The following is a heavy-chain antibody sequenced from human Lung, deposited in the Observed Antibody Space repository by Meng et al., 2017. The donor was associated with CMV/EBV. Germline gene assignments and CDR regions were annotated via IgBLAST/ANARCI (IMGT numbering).Heavy chain of an antibody. V-gene: IGHV3-30*02. CDR1: GFTFTNYG. D-gene: IGHD2-15*01. Sequence: GGSXRLXCAASGFTFTNYGMHWVRQAPGKGPEWVAFIRYDGNYKDYTDSVKGRFTISRDNSKNTLYLQMNSLRPEDTAVYYCANPGEEDCSTSSCQDAFDMXGQGXMVTVSS. J-gene: IGHJ3*02. CDR3: ANPGEEDCSTSSCQDAFDM. CDR2: IRYDGNYK.